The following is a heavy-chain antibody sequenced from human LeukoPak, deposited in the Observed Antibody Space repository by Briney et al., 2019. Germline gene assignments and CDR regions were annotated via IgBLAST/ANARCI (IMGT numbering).Heavy chain of an antibody. CDR2: ITNSGSTI. D-gene: IGHD5-18*01. CDR1: GFTFSSYN. J-gene: IGHJ4*02. CDR3: ARDRLDTAMVPSGFDY. V-gene: IGHV3-48*01. Sequence: GGSLRLSCAASGFTFSSYNMNWVRQAPGKGLEWVSYITNSGSTIYYADSVNGRFTISRDNAKDSLYLQMNSLRAEDTAVYYCARDRLDTAMVPSGFDYWGQGTLVTVSS.